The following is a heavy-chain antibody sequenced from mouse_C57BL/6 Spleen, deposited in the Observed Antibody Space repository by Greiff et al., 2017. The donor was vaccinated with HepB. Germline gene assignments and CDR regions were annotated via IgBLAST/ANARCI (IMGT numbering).Heavy chain of an antibody. J-gene: IGHJ2*01. D-gene: IGHD1-1*01. Sequence: EVMLVESGGGLVKPGGSLKLSCAASGFTFSSYAMSWVRQTPEKRLEWVATISDGGSYTYYPDNVKGRFTISRDNAKNNLYLQMSHLKSEDTAMYYCARDITTVVATYYFDYWGQGTTLTVSS. V-gene: IGHV5-4*01. CDR2: ISDGGSYT. CDR1: GFTFSSYA. CDR3: ARDITTVVATYYFDY.